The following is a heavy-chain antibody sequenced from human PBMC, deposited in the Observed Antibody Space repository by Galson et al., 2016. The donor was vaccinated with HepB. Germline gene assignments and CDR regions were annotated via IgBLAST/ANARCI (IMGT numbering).Heavy chain of an antibody. J-gene: IGHJ4*02. CDR2: ISSRRSYI. Sequence: SLRLSCAASGFTFSSYSMNWVRQAPGKGLEWVSSISSRRSYIYYADSVKGRFTISRDNAKNSLYLQMNSLRAEDTAVYYCARDRDPAGFDYWGQGTLVTVSS. CDR1: GFTFSSYS. V-gene: IGHV3-21*01. D-gene: IGHD3-10*01. CDR3: ARDRDPAGFDY.